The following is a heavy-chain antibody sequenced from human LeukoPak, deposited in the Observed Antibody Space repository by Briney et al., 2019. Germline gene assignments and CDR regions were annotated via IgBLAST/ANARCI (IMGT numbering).Heavy chain of an antibody. CDR1: GGSISDNY. CDR3: ARSATYYYDSSGYYTVDHFDY. CDR2: AYYSGHT. D-gene: IGHD3-22*01. Sequence: PSETLSLTCTVSGGSISDNYWSWIRQPPGKGLEWIGYAYYSGHTNYNSSLKSRVTMSLDTSKSQFSLRLSSVTAADTAVYYCARSATYYYDSSGYYTVDHFDYWGQGTLVTVSS. J-gene: IGHJ4*02. V-gene: IGHV4-59*08.